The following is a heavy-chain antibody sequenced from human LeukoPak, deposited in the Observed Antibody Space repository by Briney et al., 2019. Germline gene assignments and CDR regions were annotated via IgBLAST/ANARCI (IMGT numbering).Heavy chain of an antibody. J-gene: IGHJ5*02. CDR1: GFTFSSYA. D-gene: IGHD2-21*02. CDR2: ISGSGGST. Sequence: GGSLRLSCAASGFTFSSYAMSWVRQAPGKGLEGVSAISGSGGSTYYADSVKGRFTISRDNSKNTLYLQMNSLRAEDTAVYYCAKFKRTFYCGGDCPNWFDPWGQGTLVTVSS. V-gene: IGHV3-23*01. CDR3: AKFKRTFYCGGDCPNWFDP.